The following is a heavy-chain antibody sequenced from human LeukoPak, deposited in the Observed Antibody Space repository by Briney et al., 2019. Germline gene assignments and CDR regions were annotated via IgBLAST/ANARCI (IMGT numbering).Heavy chain of an antibody. J-gene: IGHJ4*02. D-gene: IGHD3-22*01. CDR3: AKERPYYYDSSGYWPFDY. Sequence: QTGGSLRLSCAASGFTFSSYAMSWVRQAPGKGLEWVSAISGSGGSTYYADSVKGRFTISRDNSKNTLYLQMNSLRAEDTAVYYCAKERPYYYDSSGYWPFDYWGQGTLVTVSS. CDR2: ISGSGGST. CDR1: GFTFSSYA. V-gene: IGHV3-23*01.